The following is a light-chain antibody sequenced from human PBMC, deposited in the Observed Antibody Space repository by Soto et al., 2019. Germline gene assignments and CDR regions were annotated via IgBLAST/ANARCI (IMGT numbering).Light chain of an antibody. CDR2: VPS. V-gene: IGKV3-20*01. J-gene: IGKJ4*01. CDR1: LRFSSSS. CDR3: QQYGSAPRFRVT. Sequence: EIVLTQSPGALHLPRGERATLSCRARLRFSSSSLAWHQQKPGQAPRHLIYVPSSRATGIPDRFSGSGSATDFTLTISRLEPEDFAGYYCQQYGSAPRFRVTFGGGTKVEIK.